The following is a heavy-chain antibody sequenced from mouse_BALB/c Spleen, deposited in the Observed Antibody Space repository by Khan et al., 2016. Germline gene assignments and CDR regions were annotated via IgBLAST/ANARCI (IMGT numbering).Heavy chain of an antibody. Sequence: EVQLQESGPGLVKPSQSLSLTCTVTGYSITSGYGWNWIRQFPGNKLEWMGYISYSGSTNYNPSLKSRISITRDTSKNQFFLQFNSVTTEDTASYYCARTARIKYWGQGTTLTVSS. V-gene: IGHV3-2*02. CDR2: ISYSGST. CDR3: ARTARIKY. J-gene: IGHJ2*01. D-gene: IGHD1-2*01. CDR1: GYSITSGYG.